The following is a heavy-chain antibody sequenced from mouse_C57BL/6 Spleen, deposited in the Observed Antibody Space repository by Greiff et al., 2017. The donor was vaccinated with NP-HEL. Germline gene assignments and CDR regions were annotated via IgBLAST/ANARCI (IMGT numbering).Heavy chain of an antibody. CDR1: GYTFTSYW. D-gene: IGHD3-2*02. CDR2: IDPSDSYT. CDR3: ARQLRNYYYAMDY. J-gene: IGHJ4*01. Sequence: VQLQQPGAELVMPGASVKLSCKASGYTFTSYWMHWVKQRPGQGLEWIGEIDPSDSYTNYNQKFKGKSTLTVDKSSSTAYMQLSSLTSEDSAVYYCARQLRNYYYAMDYWGQGTSVTVSS. V-gene: IGHV1-69*01.